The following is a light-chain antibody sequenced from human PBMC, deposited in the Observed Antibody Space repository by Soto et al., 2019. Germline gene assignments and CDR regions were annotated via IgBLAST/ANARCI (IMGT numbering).Light chain of an antibody. CDR3: QHYSSYSEA. CDR1: QSISSW. J-gene: IGKJ1*01. Sequence: DIQMTQSPSTLSASVGDTVTVTCRASQSISSWLAWYQQKPGKAPKLLIYKASTLKSGVPSRFSGSGSGTEFTLTISSLQPDDFATYYCQHYSSYSEAFGQGTKVDI. CDR2: KAS. V-gene: IGKV1-5*03.